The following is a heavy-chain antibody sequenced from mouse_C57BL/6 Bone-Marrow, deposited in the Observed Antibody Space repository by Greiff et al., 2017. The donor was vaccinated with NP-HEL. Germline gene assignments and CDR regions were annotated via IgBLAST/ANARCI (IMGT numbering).Heavy chain of an antibody. J-gene: IGHJ2*01. D-gene: IGHD2-4*01. CDR2: INYDGSST. CDR1: GFTFSDYY. Sequence: EVHLVESEGGLVQPGSSMKFSCTASGFTFSDYYMAWVRQVPEKGLDWVANINYDGSSTYYLVSLKSRFIISRENAKNILYLQMSSLMCKATATYYCARGIYYDYAFDYWGQGTTLTVSS. CDR3: ARGIYYDYAFDY. V-gene: IGHV5-16*01.